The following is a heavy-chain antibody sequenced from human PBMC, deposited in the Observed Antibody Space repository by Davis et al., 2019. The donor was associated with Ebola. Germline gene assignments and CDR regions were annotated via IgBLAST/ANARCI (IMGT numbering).Heavy chain of an antibody. CDR2: MNPNSGNT. D-gene: IGHD3-10*01. J-gene: IGHJ6*03. V-gene: IGHV1-8*02. CDR3: ARAMVRGVYYYYYMDV. Sequence: ASVKVSCKASGYTFTGYYMHWVRQATGQGLEWMGWMNPNSGNTGYAQKFQGRVTMTRNTSISTAYMELSSLRSEDTAVYYCARAMVRGVYYYYYMDVWGKGTTVTVSS. CDR1: GYTFTGYY.